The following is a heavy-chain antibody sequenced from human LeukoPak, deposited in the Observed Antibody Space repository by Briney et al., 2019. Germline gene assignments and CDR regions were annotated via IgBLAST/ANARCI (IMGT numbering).Heavy chain of an antibody. J-gene: IGHJ4*02. CDR3: ARRLCSGSSCYYFDY. D-gene: IGHD2-15*01. V-gene: IGHV5-51*01. CDR2: IYPGDSDT. CDR1: GYSFNSYW. Sequence: GESLKISCKGSGYSFNSYWIGWVRQMPGKGLEWMGMIYPGDSDTRYSPSFQGQVTISAHKSTSTASLQWSSLKASDTAMYYCARRLCSGSSCYYFDYWGQGTLVTVSS.